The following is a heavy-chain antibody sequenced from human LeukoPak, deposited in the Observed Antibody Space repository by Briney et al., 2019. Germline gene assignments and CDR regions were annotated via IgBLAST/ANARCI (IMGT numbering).Heavy chain of an antibody. CDR2: IYHSGST. J-gene: IGHJ4*02. CDR3: ARGWKPMVRGVIRYYFDY. V-gene: IGHV4-38-2*02. CDR1: GYSISSGYY. D-gene: IGHD3-10*01. Sequence: SETLSLTCTVSGYSISSGYYWGWIRQPPGKGLEWIGSIYHSGSTNYNPSLKSRVTISVDTSKNQFSPKLSSVTAADTDVYYCARGWKPMVRGVIRYYFDYWGQGTLVTVSS.